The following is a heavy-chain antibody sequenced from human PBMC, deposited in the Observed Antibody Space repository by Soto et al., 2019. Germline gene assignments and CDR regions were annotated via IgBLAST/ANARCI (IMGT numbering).Heavy chain of an antibody. CDR2: IWYDGSNK. Sequence: SLRLSCAASGFTFSSYGMHWVRQAPGKGLEWVAVIWYDGSNKYYADSVKGQFTISRDNSKNTLYLQMNSLRAEDTAVYYCARDRLGIFGVVIIDYYYGMDVWGQGTAVTVSS. V-gene: IGHV3-33*01. CDR1: GFTFSSYG. D-gene: IGHD3-3*01. CDR3: ARDRLGIFGVVIIDYYYGMDV. J-gene: IGHJ6*02.